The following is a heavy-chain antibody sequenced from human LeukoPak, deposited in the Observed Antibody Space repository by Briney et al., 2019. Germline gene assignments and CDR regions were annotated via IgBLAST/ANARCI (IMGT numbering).Heavy chain of an antibody. D-gene: IGHD1-1*01. V-gene: IGHV3-74*01. CDR3: TRVSTGTSGAWEY. CDR2: INGDGTNR. J-gene: IGHJ4*02. Sequence: GGSLRLSCAASGFTVGSYWIHWVRQAPGKGLVWVSRINGDGTNRDYADSVRGRFAISRDNAKNTVYLQMNSLGGEDTAVYYCTRVSTGTSGAWEYWGQGTLVTVPS. CDR1: GFTVGSYW.